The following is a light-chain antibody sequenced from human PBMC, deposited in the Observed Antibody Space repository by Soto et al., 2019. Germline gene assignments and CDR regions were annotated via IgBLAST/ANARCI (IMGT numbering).Light chain of an antibody. V-gene: IGLV2-23*03. Sequence: QSALTQPASVAGSPGQSIIISCTGTSSDVGSYNLVSWYQQHPGKAPKLMIYEGSKRPSGVSNRFSGSKSGNTASLTISGLHAEDEADYYCCSYAGSSTFNVFGTGTKVTVL. CDR3: CSYAGSSTFNV. CDR1: SSDVGSYNL. CDR2: EGS. J-gene: IGLJ1*01.